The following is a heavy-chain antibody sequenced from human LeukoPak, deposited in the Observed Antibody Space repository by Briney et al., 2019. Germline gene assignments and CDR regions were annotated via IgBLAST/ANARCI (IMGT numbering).Heavy chain of an antibody. CDR3: AKDLLYCSSTSCYAPLDY. CDR1: GFTFVDYA. D-gene: IGHD2-2*01. J-gene: IGHJ4*02. CDR2: ISGDGGST. Sequence: PGGSLRLSCAASGFTFVDYAMHWVRQAPGKGLEWVFLISGDGGSTYYADSVKGRFTISRDNSKNSLYLQMNSLRTEDTALYYCAKDLLYCSSTSCYAPLDYWGQGTLVTVSS. V-gene: IGHV3-43*02.